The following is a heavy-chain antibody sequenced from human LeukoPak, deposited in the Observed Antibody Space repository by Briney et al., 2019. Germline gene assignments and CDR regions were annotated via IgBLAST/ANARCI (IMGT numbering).Heavy chain of an antibody. Sequence: PSETLSLTCSISGDSIRRNYWSWIRQPPGKGLEWIGYIHYSGNTNYNPSPKSRVSISVDTSKNQFSLKLTSVTAADTAVYYCAAYRSGTHYNSYYFDDWGQGTLVTVSS. CDR1: GDSIRRNY. CDR3: AAYRSGTHYNSYYFDD. D-gene: IGHD3-10*01. J-gene: IGHJ4*02. CDR2: IHYSGNT. V-gene: IGHV4-59*08.